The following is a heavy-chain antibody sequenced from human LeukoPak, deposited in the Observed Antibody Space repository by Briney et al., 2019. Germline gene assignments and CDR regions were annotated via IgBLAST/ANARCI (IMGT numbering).Heavy chain of an antibody. CDR1: GFTFSSSS. D-gene: IGHD6-19*01. V-gene: IGHV3-23*01. Sequence: GGSLRLSCAASGFTFSSSSMSWVRQAPGKGLEWVSVISGSGGSTDYADSVKGRFTISRDNSKNTLYLQMNSLGAEDTAVYYCAKGSGWYVWGQGTLVTVSS. CDR3: AKGSGWYV. J-gene: IGHJ4*02. CDR2: ISGSGGST.